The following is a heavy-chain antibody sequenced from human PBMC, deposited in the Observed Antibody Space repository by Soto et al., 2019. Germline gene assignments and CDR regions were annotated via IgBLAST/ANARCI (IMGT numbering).Heavy chain of an antibody. CDR2: ISSSSSYI. CDR3: ARVGVKSSSLSHVDY. V-gene: IGHV3-21*01. D-gene: IGHD6-6*01. CDR1: GFTFSSYS. Sequence: EVQLVESGGGLVKPGGSLRLSCAASGFTFSSYSMNWVRQAPGKGLEWVSSISSSSSYIYYADSVKGRFTISRDNAKNSLYLQMNSLRAEDTAVYYCARVGVKSSSLSHVDYWGQGTLVTVSS. J-gene: IGHJ4*02.